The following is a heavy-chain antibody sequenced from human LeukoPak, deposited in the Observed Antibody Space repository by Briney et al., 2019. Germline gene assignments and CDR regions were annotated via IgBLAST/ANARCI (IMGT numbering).Heavy chain of an antibody. CDR2: VRTKTHGGAP. V-gene: IGHV3-49*03. CDR3: ARVNFRDYRGYTWFEP. D-gene: IGHD3-10*01. Sequence: PGRSLSLSCRGSGVTFGDHAVTWFRQAPGKGLEWVGSVRTKTHGGAPETAASVKDRFNVSRDDSEGIAYLQMTSLRTEDTAMYYCARVNFRDYRGYTWFEPWGQGTLVTVSS. J-gene: IGHJ5*02. CDR1: GVTFGDHA.